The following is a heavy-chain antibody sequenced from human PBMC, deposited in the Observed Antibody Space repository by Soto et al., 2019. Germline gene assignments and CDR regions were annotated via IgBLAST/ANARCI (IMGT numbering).Heavy chain of an antibody. Sequence: SDTLSLTCDVYGGSVSGYYWSWIRQPPGKGLDWLGEINHSGSSNYNPSLKSRVTISVXPXXTXXXLXLXXVTXAXTAVYYCASGYSRVAAAASGYWGQGTRVT. CDR2: INHSGSS. V-gene: IGHV4-34*01. J-gene: IGHJ4*01. CDR3: ASGYSRVAAAASGY. D-gene: IGHD6-13*01. CDR1: GGSVSGYY.